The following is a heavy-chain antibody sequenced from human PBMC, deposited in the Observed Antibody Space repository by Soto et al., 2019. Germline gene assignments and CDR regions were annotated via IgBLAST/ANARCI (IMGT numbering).Heavy chain of an antibody. CDR2: ISWNSGSI. J-gene: IGHJ3*02. CDR1: GFTFDDYA. Sequence: EVQLVESGGGLVQPGRSLRLSCAASGFTFDDYAMHWVRQAPGKGLEWVSGISWNSGSIGYADSVKGRFTIFRDNAKNSLYLQMNSLRAEDTALYYCAKLSDYDYIWGSYRPDAFDIWGQGTMVTVSS. CDR3: AKLSDYDYIWGSYRPDAFDI. D-gene: IGHD3-16*02. V-gene: IGHV3-9*01.